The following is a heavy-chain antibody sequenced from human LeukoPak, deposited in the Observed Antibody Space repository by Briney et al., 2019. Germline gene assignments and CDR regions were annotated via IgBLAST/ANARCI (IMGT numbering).Heavy chain of an antibody. V-gene: IGHV1-69*13. J-gene: IGHJ6*02. D-gene: IGHD5-18*01. CDR1: GGTFSSYA. CDR3: ARSGYSYGYENYYYGMDV. Sequence: GASVKVSCKASGGTFSSYAISWVRQAPGQGLEWMGGIIPIFGTANYAQKFQGRVTITAGESTSTAYMELSSLRSEDTAVYYCARSGYSYGYENYYYGMDVWGQGTTVTVSS. CDR2: IIPIFGTA.